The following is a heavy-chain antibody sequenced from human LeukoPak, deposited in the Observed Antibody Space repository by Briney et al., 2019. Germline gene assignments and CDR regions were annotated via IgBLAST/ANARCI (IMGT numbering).Heavy chain of an antibody. CDR1: GFTFGSYG. CDR3: AIMHGYYDGSGYWVQ. J-gene: IGHJ1*01. D-gene: IGHD3-22*01. Sequence: GGSLRLSCAASGFTFGSYGMSWVRQAPGKGLEWVSFITPNADRTSYADSVEGRFTISRDNPRNTLYMQMNSLRDEDTAVYYCAIMHGYYDGSGYWVQWGQGTLVTVSS. V-gene: IGHV3-23*01. CDR2: ITPNADRT.